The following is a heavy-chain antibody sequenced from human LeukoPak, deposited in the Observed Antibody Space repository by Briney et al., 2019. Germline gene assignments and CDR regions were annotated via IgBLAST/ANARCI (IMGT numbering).Heavy chain of an antibody. Sequence: ASVKVSCKASEHTFTDYCIHWIRQAPGQGLEWMGRISPNTGGTDHAQEFRDKITMTRDTSISTAYIELSRLISDDTAVYYCARGGRSGYRYFDYWGQGTLVTVSS. CDR2: ISPNTGGT. V-gene: IGHV1-2*06. CDR1: EHTFTDYC. J-gene: IGHJ4*02. CDR3: ARGGRSGYRYFDY. D-gene: IGHD5-18*01.